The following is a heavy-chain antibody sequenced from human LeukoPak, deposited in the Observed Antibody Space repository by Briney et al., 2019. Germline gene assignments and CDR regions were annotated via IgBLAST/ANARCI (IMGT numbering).Heavy chain of an antibody. CDR1: GFALGGYA. CDR2: ISGGSEDT. J-gene: IGHJ6*02. V-gene: IGHV3-23*01. CDR3: ARTIAQYSNSWLYFYYGLDV. Sequence: PGGSLRLSCTASGFALGGYAMSWVRQAPGKGLEWVSSISGGSEDTYYAGSVKGRFTISRDNSKSTLYLQMNSLRAEDTAVYYCARTIAQYSNSWLYFYYGLDVWGQGTTVTVS. D-gene: IGHD6-13*01.